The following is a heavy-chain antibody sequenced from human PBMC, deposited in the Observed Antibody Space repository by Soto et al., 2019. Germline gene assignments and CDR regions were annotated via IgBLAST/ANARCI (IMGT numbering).Heavy chain of an antibody. Sequence: AETLARTFTVSGDSISSSNWWTWVRQPPGKGLEWIGDIFHTGITNSNPSLKSRVTMSVDKSKNQFSMKLTSVTAAETAVYYCATYSESGLYYYLAMDVWGQAYMVTVAS. J-gene: IGHJ6*01. D-gene: IGHD6-13*01. CDR2: IFHTGIT. CDR3: ATYSESGLYYYLAMDV. V-gene: IGHV4-4*02. CDR1: GDSISSSNW.